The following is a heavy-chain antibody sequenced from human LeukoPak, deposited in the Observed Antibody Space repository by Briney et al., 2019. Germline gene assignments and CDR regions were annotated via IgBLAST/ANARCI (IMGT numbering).Heavy chain of an antibody. D-gene: IGHD3-10*01. CDR3: AEDFYPDYCGSGYDSD. V-gene: IGHV3-23*01. Sequence: AGGSLRLSCAASGFNLSSHSIRWVRQAPGKGLEWVSLISGGAGSTYYAASVKGRFTIHRDNSKNTLYLPMNSMRAEDTAVSYGAEDFYPDYCGSGYDSDWGQGTLVTVSS. CDR1: GFNLSSHS. CDR2: ISGGAGST. J-gene: IGHJ4*02.